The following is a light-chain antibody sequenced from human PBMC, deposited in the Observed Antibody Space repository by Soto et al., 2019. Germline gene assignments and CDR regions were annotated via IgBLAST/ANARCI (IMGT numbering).Light chain of an antibody. CDR3: QQRSNWPLT. Sequence: EIVLTQSPATLSLSPGERATLSCRASQSVSSYLAWYQQKPGQAPRLLMYDASNRATGIPARFSGSGSGTDFTLTINSLEPEDFVVYYCQQRSNWPLTFGGGTKVEIK. J-gene: IGKJ4*01. CDR2: DAS. V-gene: IGKV3-11*01. CDR1: QSVSSY.